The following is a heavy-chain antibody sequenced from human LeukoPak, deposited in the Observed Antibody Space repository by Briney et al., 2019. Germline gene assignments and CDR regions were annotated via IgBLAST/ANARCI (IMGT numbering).Heavy chain of an antibody. D-gene: IGHD4-17*01. Sequence: PSETLSLTCTVSGGSISSYYWSWIRQPPGKGLEWIGYIYHSGSTYYNPSLKSRVTISVDRSKNQFSLKLSPVTAADTAVYYCARAPWAYGDPNWYFDLWGRGTLVTVSS. CDR2: IYHSGST. V-gene: IGHV4-59*12. CDR3: ARAPWAYGDPNWYFDL. J-gene: IGHJ2*01. CDR1: GGSISSYY.